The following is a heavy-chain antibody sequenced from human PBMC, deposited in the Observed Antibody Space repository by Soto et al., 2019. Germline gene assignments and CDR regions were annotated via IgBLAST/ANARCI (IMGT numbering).Heavy chain of an antibody. D-gene: IGHD4-17*01. V-gene: IGHV3-23*01. CDR3: VKKFDDRRTTFWFDT. Sequence: EVQLLESGGDLVQPGGSLRLSCEASGFTFSNYGMTWVGQAPGKGLEGVSSIRNTIDDTYYADSVEGRFTISRDNSKNTLYLQMNDLRAEDTAMYYCVKKFDDRRTTFWFDTWGQGTLVTVSS. J-gene: IGHJ5*02. CDR1: GFTFSNYG. CDR2: IRNTIDDT.